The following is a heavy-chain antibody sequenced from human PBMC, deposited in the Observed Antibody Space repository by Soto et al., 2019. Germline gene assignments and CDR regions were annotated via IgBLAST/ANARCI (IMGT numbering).Heavy chain of an antibody. J-gene: IGHJ4*02. CDR1: GFTFSSYG. Sequence: GGSLRLSCAASGFTFSSYGMHWVRQAPGKGLEWVAVIWYDGSNKYYADSVKGRFTISRDNSKNTLYLQMNSLRAEDTAVYYCARGDFLTGIVVSVAAAGTSFGFDYWGQGTLVTVSS. D-gene: IGHD6-13*01. V-gene: IGHV3-33*01. CDR2: IWYDGSNK. CDR3: ARGDFLTGIVVSVAAAGTSFGFDY.